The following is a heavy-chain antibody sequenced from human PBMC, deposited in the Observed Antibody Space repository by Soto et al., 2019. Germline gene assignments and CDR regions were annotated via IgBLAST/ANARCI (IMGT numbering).Heavy chain of an antibody. V-gene: IGHV1-2*02. J-gene: IGHJ3*02. Sequence: QVQLVQSGAEVKKPGASVKVSCKASGYTFTGYYMHWVRQAPGQGLEWMGWINPNSGGTNYAQKVQGRVTMTRDTSISTAYMELSRLRSDDTAVYYCARVGRIVLMVYAHDAFDIWGQGTMVTVSS. CDR3: ARVGRIVLMVYAHDAFDI. D-gene: IGHD2-8*01. CDR2: INPNSGGT. CDR1: GYTFTGYY.